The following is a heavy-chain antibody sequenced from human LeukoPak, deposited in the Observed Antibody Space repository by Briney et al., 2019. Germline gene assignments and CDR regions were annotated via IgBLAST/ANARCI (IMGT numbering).Heavy chain of an antibody. Sequence: PSETLSLTCTVSGGSISSYYWSWIRQPPGKGLEWIGYIYYSGSTNYNPSLKSRVTISVDTSKNQFSLKLSSVTAADTAVYYCARVPYGDYVWFDPWGQGTLVTVSS. J-gene: IGHJ5*02. CDR2: IYYSGST. CDR1: GGSISSYY. D-gene: IGHD4-17*01. V-gene: IGHV4-59*01. CDR3: ARVPYGDYVWFDP.